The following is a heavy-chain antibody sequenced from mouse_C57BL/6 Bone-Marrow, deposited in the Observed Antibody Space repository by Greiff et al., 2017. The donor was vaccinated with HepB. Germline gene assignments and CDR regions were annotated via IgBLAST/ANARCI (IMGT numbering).Heavy chain of an antibody. CDR3: ARDADYYGSRYWYFDV. CDR2: SRNKANDYTT. CDR1: GFTFSDFY. J-gene: IGHJ1*03. Sequence: EVQRVESGGGLVQSGRSLRLSCATSGFTFSDFYMEWVRQAPGKGLEWIAASRNKANDYTTEYSASVKGRFIVSRDTSQSILYLQMNALRAEDTAIYYCARDADYYGSRYWYFDVWGTGTTVTVSS. D-gene: IGHD1-1*01. V-gene: IGHV7-1*01.